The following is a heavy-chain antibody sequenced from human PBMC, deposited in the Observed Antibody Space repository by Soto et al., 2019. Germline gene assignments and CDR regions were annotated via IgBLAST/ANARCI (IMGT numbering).Heavy chain of an antibody. J-gene: IGHJ4*02. CDR2: ISSSGSTI. CDR1: GFTFSDYY. D-gene: IGHD3-10*01. V-gene: IGHV3-11*01. CDR3: ARVSTWITMVRGDLDY. Sequence: QVQLVESGGGLVKPGGSLRLSCAASGFTFSDYYMSWIRQAPGKGREGVSYISSSGSTIYYADSVKGRFTISRDNAKNSLYLQMNSLRAEDTAVYYCARVSTWITMVRGDLDYWGQGTLVTVSS.